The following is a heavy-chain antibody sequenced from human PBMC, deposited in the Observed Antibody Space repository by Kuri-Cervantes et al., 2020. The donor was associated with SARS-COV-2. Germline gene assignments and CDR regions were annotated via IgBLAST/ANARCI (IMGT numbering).Heavy chain of an antibody. CDR3: ARVPRHICSSTSCYILGRGNYYYMDV. V-gene: IGHV4-4*07. CDR2: IYTSGST. J-gene: IGHJ6*03. D-gene: IGHD2-2*02. CDR1: GGSISSYY. Sequence: GSLRLSCTVSGGSISSYYWSWIRQPAGKGLEWIGRIYTSGSTNYNPSLKSRVTMSVDTSKNQFSLKLSSATAADTAVYYCARVPRHICSSTSCYILGRGNYYYMDVWGKGTTVTVSS.